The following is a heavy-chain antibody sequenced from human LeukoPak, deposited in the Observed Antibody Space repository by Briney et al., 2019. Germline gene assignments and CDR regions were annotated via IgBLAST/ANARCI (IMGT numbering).Heavy chain of an antibody. CDR1: GYTFTGYY. V-gene: IGHV1-2*02. CDR2: INPNSGGT. Sequence: GASVKVSCKASGYTFTGYYMHWVRQAPGQGLEWMGWINPNSGGTNYAQKFQGRVTMTRDTSISTAYMELSRLRSDDTAVYYCARHNWNIGWDFDYWGQGTLVTVSS. CDR3: ARHNWNIGWDFDY. J-gene: IGHJ4*02. D-gene: IGHD1/OR15-1a*01.